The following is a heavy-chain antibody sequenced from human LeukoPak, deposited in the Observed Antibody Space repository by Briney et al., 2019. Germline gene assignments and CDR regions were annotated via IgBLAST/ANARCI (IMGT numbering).Heavy chain of an antibody. J-gene: IGHJ2*01. V-gene: IGHV3-23*01. CDR3: AKGGDSSGLLWYFDL. CDR2: FSSSGGST. D-gene: IGHD6-19*01. Sequence: GGSPRLHCESSGFIYNSYDIIWGRDAPGPGVGGVSAFSSSGGSTSYDDSVNGRCTISRDNSKNKLYLQMHSLRAEDKAVYYYAKGGDSSGLLWYFDLWGRGTLVTVSS. CDR1: GFIYNSYD.